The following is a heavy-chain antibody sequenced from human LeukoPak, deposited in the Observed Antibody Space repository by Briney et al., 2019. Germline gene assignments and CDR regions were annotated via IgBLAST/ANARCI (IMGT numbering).Heavy chain of an antibody. Sequence: EESLRLSCAASGFTFSTYSMNWLRLAPGKGLEWVSSISPDSNYKYYVDSVKGRFTISRDNAKSSLYLQMNSLRAEDTAVYYCATSYSSSWPFDYWGQGTLVTVSS. CDR3: ATSYSSSWPFDY. V-gene: IGHV3-21*01. CDR2: ISPDSNYK. J-gene: IGHJ4*02. D-gene: IGHD6-13*01. CDR1: GFTFSTYS.